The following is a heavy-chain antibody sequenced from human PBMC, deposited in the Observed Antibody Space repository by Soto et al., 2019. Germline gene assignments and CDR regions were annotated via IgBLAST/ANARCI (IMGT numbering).Heavy chain of an antibody. CDR3: ARDVLLVVVSATRAAGWLDP. V-gene: IGHV1-69*01. Sequence: QLQLVQSGAEVKKPGSSVNVSCKTSGGSFSSNTITWVRQAPGQGLEWMGGSIPIFGTSNYAQKFQGRVTITADESTNTVYMELSRLRYEDTAVYYCARDVLLVVVSATRAAGWLDPWGQGTLVTVSS. J-gene: IGHJ5*02. D-gene: IGHD2-15*01. CDR1: GGSFSSNT. CDR2: SIPIFGTS.